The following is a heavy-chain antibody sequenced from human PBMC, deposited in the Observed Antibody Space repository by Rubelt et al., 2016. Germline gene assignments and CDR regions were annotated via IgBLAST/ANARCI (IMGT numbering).Heavy chain of an antibody. J-gene: IGHJ4*02. Sequence: EVQLVESGGGLVKPGGSLRLSCAASGFTFSNAWMNWVRQAPGKGLEWVGRFKSKTDGGTTDYAGPVKGRFTISRDDSKNTLYLQMNSLKTEDTAVYYCTTDTAMDNDFDYWGQGTLVTVSS. CDR1: GFTFSNAW. CDR3: TTDTAMDNDFDY. D-gene: IGHD5-18*01. CDR2: FKSKTDGGTT. V-gene: IGHV3-15*07.